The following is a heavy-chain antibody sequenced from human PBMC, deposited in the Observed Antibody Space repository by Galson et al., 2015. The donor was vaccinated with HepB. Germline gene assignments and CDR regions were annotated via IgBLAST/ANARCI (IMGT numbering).Heavy chain of an antibody. J-gene: IGHJ6*03. CDR3: ARAMRIAAAGDYYYMDV. CDR2: TSAYNGDT. V-gene: IGHV1-18*01. D-gene: IGHD6-13*01. CDR1: GYTFTSYG. Sequence: SVKVSCKASGYTFTSYGISWVRQAPGQGLEWMGWTSAYNGDTNYAQKLQGRVTMTTDTSTSTAYMELRSLRSDDTAVYYCARAMRIAAAGDYYYMDVWGKGTTVTVSS.